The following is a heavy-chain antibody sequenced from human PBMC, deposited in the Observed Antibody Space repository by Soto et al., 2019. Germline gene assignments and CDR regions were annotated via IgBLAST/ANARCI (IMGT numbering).Heavy chain of an antibody. J-gene: IGHJ6*03. CDR2: MNPNSGNT. Sequence: ASVKVSCKASGYTFTRYDINWVRQATGQGLEWMGWMNPNSGNTGYAQKFQGRVTMTRNTSISTAYMELSSLRSEDTAVYYCARALYYCSGGSCYSYYYYMDVWGKGTTVTVSS. CDR1: GYTFTRYD. D-gene: IGHD2-15*01. V-gene: IGHV1-8*01. CDR3: ARALYYCSGGSCYSYYYYMDV.